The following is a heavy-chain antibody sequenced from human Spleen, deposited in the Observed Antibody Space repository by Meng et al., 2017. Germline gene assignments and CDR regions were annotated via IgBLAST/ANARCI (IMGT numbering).Heavy chain of an antibody. D-gene: IGHD4-17*01. V-gene: IGHV3-30*01. CDR2: ISYDGSNK. J-gene: IGHJ4*02. Sequence: PLKVSCKASGGTFSSYAMHWVRQAPGKGLEWVAVISYDGSNKYYADSVKGRFTISRDNSKNTLYLQMNSLRAEDTAVYYCATYEAVTLIDYWGQGTLVTVSS. CDR3: ATYEAVTLIDY. CDR1: GGTFSSYA.